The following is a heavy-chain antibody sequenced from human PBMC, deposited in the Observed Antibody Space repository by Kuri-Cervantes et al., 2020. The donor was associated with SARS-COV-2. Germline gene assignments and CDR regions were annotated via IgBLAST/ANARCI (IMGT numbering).Heavy chain of an antibody. Sequence: SETLSLTCTVSGGSISSYYWSWIRQPPGKGLEWIGYIYYSGSTNYNPSLKSRVTISVDTSKNQFSLKLSSVTAADTAVYYCARALLIYGGDFDYWGQGTLVTVSS. V-gene: IGHV4-59*12. D-gene: IGHD4-23*01. CDR3: ARALLIYGGDFDY. CDR2: IYYSGST. J-gene: IGHJ4*02. CDR1: GGSISSYY.